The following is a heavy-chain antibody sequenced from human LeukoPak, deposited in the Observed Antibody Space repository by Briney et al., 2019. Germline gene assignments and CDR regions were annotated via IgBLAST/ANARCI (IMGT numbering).Heavy chain of an antibody. V-gene: IGHV1-8*01. CDR3: ARAYSSSSYYYYYYMDV. J-gene: IGHJ6*03. CDR1: GYTFTSYD. D-gene: IGHD6-6*01. CDR2: MNPNSGNT. Sequence: ASVKVSCKASGYTFTSYDINWVRQATGQGLEWMGWMNPNSGNTGYAQKFQGRVTMTRNTSISTAYMELSSLRSEDTAVYYCARAYSSSSYYYYYYMDVWGEGTTVTVSS.